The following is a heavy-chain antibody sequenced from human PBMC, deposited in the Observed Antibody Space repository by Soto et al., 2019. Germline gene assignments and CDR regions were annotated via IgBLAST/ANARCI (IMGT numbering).Heavy chain of an antibody. CDR2: MNPGSGKT. J-gene: IGHJ5*02. Sequence: QVQLVQSVAEVKEPGASVRGSCKASGYTFINYDISWVRQATGQGLEWMGWMNPGSGKTGYANKFQGRVTMTRDAPTSTAHLALSSRTSADTAFYYLARMASSGTLNWFDPWGQVTLVTVS. V-gene: IGHV1-8*02. CDR3: ARMASSGTLNWFDP. CDR1: GYTFINYD.